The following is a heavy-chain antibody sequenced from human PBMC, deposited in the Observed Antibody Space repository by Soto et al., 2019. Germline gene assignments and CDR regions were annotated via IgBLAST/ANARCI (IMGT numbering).Heavy chain of an antibody. V-gene: IGHV3-23*01. J-gene: IGHJ6*03. D-gene: IGHD2-2*01. Sequence: GGSLRLSCAASGFTFSSYAMSWVRQAPGKGLEWVSAISGSGGSTYYADSVKGRFTISRDNSKNTLYLQMNSLRAEDTAVYYCAKLRFCSSTSCYAPGYYYYMDVWGKGTTVTVSS. CDR3: AKLRFCSSTSCYAPGYYYYMDV. CDR1: GFTFSSYA. CDR2: ISGSGGST.